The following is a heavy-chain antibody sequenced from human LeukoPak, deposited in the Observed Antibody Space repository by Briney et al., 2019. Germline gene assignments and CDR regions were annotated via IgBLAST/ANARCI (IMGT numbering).Heavy chain of an antibody. CDR3: ARAYSYFYDSSAYRDAFDI. J-gene: IGHJ3*02. V-gene: IGHV3-64*04. CDR2: ISSNGGST. Sequence: GGSLRLSCSASGFTFSSYAMHWVRQAPGKGLEYVSAISSNGGSTYYADSVKGRFTISRDNAKNSLYLQMNSLTAEDTAVYYCARAYSYFYDSSAYRDAFDIWGQGTMVTVSS. CDR1: GFTFSSYA. D-gene: IGHD3-22*01.